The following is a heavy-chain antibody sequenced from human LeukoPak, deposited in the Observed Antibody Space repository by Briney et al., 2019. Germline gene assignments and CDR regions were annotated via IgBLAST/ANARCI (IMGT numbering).Heavy chain of an antibody. CDR1: GGSISSYY. Sequence: RSSETLSLTCTVSGGSISSYYWSWIRQPPGKVLEWIGNIYYGENTYYNPSLKSRVTISIDTSKNQFYLKLSSLTAADTAVYFCARRDDSSGYHKIFDYWGPGTLVTVSS. CDR2: IYYGENT. CDR3: ARRDDSSGYHKIFDY. D-gene: IGHD3-22*01. J-gene: IGHJ4*02. V-gene: IGHV4-59*04.